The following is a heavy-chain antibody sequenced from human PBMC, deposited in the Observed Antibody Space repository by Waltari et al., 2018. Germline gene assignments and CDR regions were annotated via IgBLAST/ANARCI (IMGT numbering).Heavy chain of an antibody. D-gene: IGHD3-3*01. CDR3: TSNLITILGY. J-gene: IGHJ4*02. CDR1: GFSIGTSA. CDR2: IRSKANSYAT. Sequence: ESGGGLAQPGGSLRLSCAASGFSIGTSAMSWVRQASGKGLEWVGRIRSKANSYATAYAASVKGRFTISRDDSKNAAYLQMNSLKTEDTAVYYCTSNLITILGYWGQGTLVTVSS. V-gene: IGHV3-73*01.